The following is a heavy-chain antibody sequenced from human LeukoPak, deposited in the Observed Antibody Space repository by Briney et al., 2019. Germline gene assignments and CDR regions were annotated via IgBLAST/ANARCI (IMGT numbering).Heavy chain of an antibody. Sequence: GGSLRLSCAASGFTFSDHPMTWVRQAPGKGLQWVSYIDGSGTTIYYAESVKGRFTISRDNAKNSLYPQMNSLRAEDTALYYCARDMTITGADDYWGQGTRVTVSS. CDR2: IDGSGTTI. CDR3: ARDMTITGADDY. J-gene: IGHJ4*02. V-gene: IGHV3-48*03. CDR1: GFTFSDHP. D-gene: IGHD6-13*01.